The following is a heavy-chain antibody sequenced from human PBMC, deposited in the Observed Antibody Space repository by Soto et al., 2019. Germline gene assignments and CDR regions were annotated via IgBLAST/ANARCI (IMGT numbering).Heavy chain of an antibody. D-gene: IGHD2-2*01. Sequence: EVQLVESGGGLVKPGGSLRLSCAASGFTFSSYSMNWVRQAPGKGLEWVSSISSSSSYIYYADSVKGRFTISRDNAKNSLYRQMNSLRAEDTAVYYCARWGYCSSTSCEKGLGWGQGTLVTVSS. J-gene: IGHJ4*02. CDR1: GFTFSSYS. V-gene: IGHV3-21*01. CDR3: ARWGYCSSTSCEKGLG. CDR2: ISSSSSYI.